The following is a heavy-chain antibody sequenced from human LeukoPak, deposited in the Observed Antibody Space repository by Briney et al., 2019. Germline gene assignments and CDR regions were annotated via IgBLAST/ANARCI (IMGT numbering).Heavy chain of an antibody. CDR3: TRYTDYYYGMDV. J-gene: IGHJ6*02. CDR2: IYHSGST. CDR1: GGAITSSGFY. V-gene: IGHV4-61*05. D-gene: IGHD5-18*01. Sequence: SETLSLTCTVSGGAITSSGFYWSWIRQPPGKGLEWIGHIYHSGSTKYNPALKSRVTISIDTTKEQFSLKLSSVTAADTAVYYCTRYTDYYYGMDVWGQGTTVTVSS.